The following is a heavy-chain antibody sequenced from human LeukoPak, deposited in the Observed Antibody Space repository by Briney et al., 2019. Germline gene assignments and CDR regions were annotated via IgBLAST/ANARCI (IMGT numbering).Heavy chain of an antibody. Sequence: GGSLRLSCAASGFSFNIHWMHWVRQAPGKGLVWVSRINTDGSSTDYADSVKGRFTISRDNAKNTLYLQMNSLRAEDTAVYYWGRDLNWNQIDYWGQGSLVTVSS. CDR3: GRDLNWNQIDY. V-gene: IGHV3-74*01. J-gene: IGHJ4*02. D-gene: IGHD1-20*01. CDR2: INTDGSST. CDR1: GFSFNIHW.